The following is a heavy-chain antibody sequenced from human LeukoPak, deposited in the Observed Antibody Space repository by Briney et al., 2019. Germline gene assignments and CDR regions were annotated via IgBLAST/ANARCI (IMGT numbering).Heavy chain of an antibody. Sequence: GGSLRLSCAASGFTFSSYNMNWVRQAPGKGLEWVSYISSSSSTIYYADSVKGRFTISRDNAKNSLYLQMNSLRDEDTAVYYCAREYSSSSGSVSDYWGQGTMVTVSS. CDR1: GFTFSSYN. CDR3: AREYSSSSGSVSDY. V-gene: IGHV3-48*02. CDR2: ISSSSSTI. J-gene: IGHJ4*02. D-gene: IGHD6-6*01.